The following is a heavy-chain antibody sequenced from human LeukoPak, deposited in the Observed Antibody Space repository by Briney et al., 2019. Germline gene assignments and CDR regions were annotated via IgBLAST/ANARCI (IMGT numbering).Heavy chain of an antibody. J-gene: IGHJ4*02. CDR3: AREYLWLPTLYFDY. V-gene: IGHV4-34*01. CDR1: GGSFSGYY. D-gene: IGHD2-2*01. CDR2: INHSGST. Sequence: KPSETLSLTCAVYGGSFSGYYWSWIRQAPGKGLEWIGEINHSGSTNYNPSLKSRVTISVDTSKNQFSLKLSSVTAADTAVYYCAREYLWLPTLYFDYWGQGTLVTVSS.